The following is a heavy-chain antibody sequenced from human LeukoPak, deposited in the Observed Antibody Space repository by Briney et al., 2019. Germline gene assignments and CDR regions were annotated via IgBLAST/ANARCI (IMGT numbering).Heavy chain of an antibody. D-gene: IGHD3-16*01. Sequence: ASVKVSCKASGYTFTSYYMHWVRQAPGQGLEWMGIINPSGGITGYAQKFQGRVTMTRDTSISIAYMELSSLRSDDTALYYCARRGGLTNVDLNWFDPWGQGTLVTVSS. CDR2: INPSGGIT. J-gene: IGHJ5*02. CDR3: ARRGGLTNVDLNWFDP. V-gene: IGHV1-46*01. CDR1: GYTFTSYY.